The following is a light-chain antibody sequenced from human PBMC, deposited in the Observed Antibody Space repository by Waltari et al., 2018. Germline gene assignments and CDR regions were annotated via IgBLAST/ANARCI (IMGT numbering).Light chain of an antibody. J-gene: IGKJ1*01. CDR1: ELVGNDY. CDR2: DAS. V-gene: IGKV3-20*01. CDR3: QQYYSSPWT. Sequence: EIVLTQSPGTLSWSPGERATLPCRASELVGNDYLAGYQQKPGQAPRLLIYDASRRATGTPDRFSGSGSGTDFSLTISRLEPEDFAVYYCQQYYSSPWTFGQGTKVDI.